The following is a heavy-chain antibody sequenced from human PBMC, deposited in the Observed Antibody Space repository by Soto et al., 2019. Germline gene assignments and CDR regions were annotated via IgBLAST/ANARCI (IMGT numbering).Heavy chain of an antibody. CDR1: GYTFTSYT. J-gene: IGHJ4*02. Sequence: QVQLEQSGAEVKKPGASVKVSCQTSGYTFTSYTLHWVRQAPGQGLEWLGWINAGNGREKYSQRFRDRVGLSTDRSTSPALMEIRALRSEATAVYYCARGGGWVGEASFDTWGQGTLVIVSS. CDR3: ARGGGWVGEASFDT. D-gene: IGHD3-10*01. V-gene: IGHV1-3*01. CDR2: INAGNGRE.